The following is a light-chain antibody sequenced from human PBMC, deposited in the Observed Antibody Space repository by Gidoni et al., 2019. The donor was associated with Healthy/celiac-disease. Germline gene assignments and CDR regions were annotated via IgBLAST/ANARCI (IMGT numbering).Light chain of an antibody. V-gene: IGKV3-11*01. CDR1: QSVSSY. Sequence: EIVLTQSPATLSLSPGERATLSCRASQSVSSYLAWYQQKPGQAPRLLIYDASNRATGIPARFSGSGSGTDFTLTISSLEPEDFAVYYWQQRSNWDRLTFGGGTKVEIK. CDR3: QQRSNWDRLT. CDR2: DAS. J-gene: IGKJ4*01.